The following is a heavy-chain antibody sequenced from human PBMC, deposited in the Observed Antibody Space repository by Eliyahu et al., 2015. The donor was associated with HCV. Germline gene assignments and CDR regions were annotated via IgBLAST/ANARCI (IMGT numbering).Heavy chain of an antibody. CDR2: IKPDGSEE. J-gene: IGHJ3*02. D-gene: IGHD3-22*01. CDR3: ARGDYHDSSGYSPHHDAFDI. V-gene: IGHV3-7*04. Sequence: EVQLVESGGGLVQPGGSLRLSCGASGFSFSSYWMSWVRQAPGKGLEWLANIKPDGSEEYSVDSVKGRFTISRDNAKNSLYLQMNSLRAEDTAVYFCARGDYHDSSGYSPHHDAFDIWGQGIMVTVSS. CDR1: GFSFSSYW.